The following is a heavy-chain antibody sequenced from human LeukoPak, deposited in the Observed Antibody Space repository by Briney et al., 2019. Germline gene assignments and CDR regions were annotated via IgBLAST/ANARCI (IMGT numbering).Heavy chain of an antibody. Sequence: KSSQTLSLTCTVSGGSISSSSYYWSWIRQPAGKGLEWIGRIYTSGSINYNPSLKSRVTVSVDTSKNQFSMKLSSVPAADTAVYYCARGVTVVNFDFWGQGTLVTVSS. CDR2: IYTSGSI. CDR3: ARGVTVVNFDF. J-gene: IGHJ4*02. CDR1: GGSISSSSYY. D-gene: IGHD4-23*01. V-gene: IGHV4-61*02.